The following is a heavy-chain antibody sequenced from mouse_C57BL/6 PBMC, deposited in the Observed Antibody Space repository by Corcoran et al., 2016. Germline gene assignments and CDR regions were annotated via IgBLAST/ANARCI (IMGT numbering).Heavy chain of an antibody. D-gene: IGHD2-5*01. J-gene: IGHJ4*01. V-gene: IGHV1-22*01. CDR2: INPNNGGT. CDR1: GYTFTDYN. CDR3: ARLSNYGMDYAMDY. Sequence: EVQLQQSGPELVKPGASVKMSCKASGYTFTDYNMHWVKQSHGKSLEWIGYINPNNGGTSYNQKFKGKATLTVNKSSSTAYMELRSLTSEDSAVYYCARLSNYGMDYAMDYWGQGTSVTVSS.